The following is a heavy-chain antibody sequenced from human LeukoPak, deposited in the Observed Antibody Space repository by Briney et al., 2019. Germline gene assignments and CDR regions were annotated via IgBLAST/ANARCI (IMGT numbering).Heavy chain of an antibody. CDR3: ASGRQLGY. D-gene: IGHD6-13*01. J-gene: IGHJ4*02. V-gene: IGHV3-7*01. CDR2: IKEDGSEK. Sequence: GGSLRLSCAASGFTFSNYWMSWVRQAPGKGLEWVANIKEDGSEKYYVDSVKGRFTISRDNARNSLYLQMNSLRAEGTAVYYCASGRQLGYWGQGTLVTVSS. CDR1: GFTFSNYW.